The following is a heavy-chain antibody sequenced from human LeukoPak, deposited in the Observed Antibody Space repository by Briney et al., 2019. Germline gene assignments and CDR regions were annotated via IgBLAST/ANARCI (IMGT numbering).Heavy chain of an antibody. J-gene: IGHJ3*02. Sequence: SETLSLTCTVSGVAVSSYFWAWIRQPPGKGLEWIGYMFHSENAHYSPSLASRVSISLDTSKNQLSLNVNSVTTADTAVYYCARVSTETNDVFDIWGQGTMVAVSS. CDR1: GVAVSSYF. CDR2: MFHSENA. V-gene: IGHV4-59*02. CDR3: ARVSTETNDVFDI. D-gene: IGHD4-17*01.